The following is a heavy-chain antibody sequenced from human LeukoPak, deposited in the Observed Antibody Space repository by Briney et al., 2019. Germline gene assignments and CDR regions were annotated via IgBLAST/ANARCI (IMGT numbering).Heavy chain of an antibody. V-gene: IGHV1-18*04. CDR2: ISDYNGNT. CDR1: GYTYTSYG. Sequence: ASVKVSCKATGYTYTSYGISWVRQAPGQGLEGMGWISDYNGNTNYVQKLQGRVTMTTDTSTSTDYMELRSLRSDDTAVYYWAREKSRGYSYGRTNWFDPWGQGTRVTVSS. J-gene: IGHJ5*02. CDR3: AREKSRGYSYGRTNWFDP. D-gene: IGHD5-18*01.